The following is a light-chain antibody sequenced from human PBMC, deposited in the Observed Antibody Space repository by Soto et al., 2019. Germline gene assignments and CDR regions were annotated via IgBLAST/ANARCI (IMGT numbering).Light chain of an antibody. CDR3: QQYTNWPPYT. J-gene: IGKJ2*01. CDR1: QSVSTN. CDR2: GAS. V-gene: IGKV3-15*01. Sequence: EIVMTQSPATLSVSPGERATLSCRANQSVSTNLAWYQQKPGQSPRLLIYGASTRATGIPARFSGSGSETEFTLTISSLQSEDFAVYYCQQYTNWPPYTFGQGTNLEIK.